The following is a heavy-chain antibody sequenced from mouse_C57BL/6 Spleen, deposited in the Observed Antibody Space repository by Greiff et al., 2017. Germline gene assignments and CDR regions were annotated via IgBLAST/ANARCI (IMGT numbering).Heavy chain of an antibody. D-gene: IGHD2-4*01. V-gene: IGHV1-52*01. CDR2: IDPSDSET. CDR1: GYTFTSYW. CDR3: AAGDYDGKLYFDY. Sequence: QVQLQQPGAELVRPGSSVKLSCKASGYTFTSYWMHWVKQRPIQGLEWIGNIDPSDSETHFNQKFKDKATLTVDKSSSTAYMQLSSLTSEDSAVYYCAAGDYDGKLYFDYWGQGTTLTVSS. J-gene: IGHJ2*01.